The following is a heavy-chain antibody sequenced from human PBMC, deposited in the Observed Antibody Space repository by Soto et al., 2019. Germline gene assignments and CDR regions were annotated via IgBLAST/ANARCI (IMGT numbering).Heavy chain of an antibody. CDR1: GFTFDDYP. CDR2: ISWDGGRI. D-gene: IGHD5-18*01. V-gene: IGHV3-43*01. Sequence: GGSLRLSCAASGFTFDDYPMHWVRQAPGKGLEWVSLISWDGGRINYADSVKGRFTISRDNSKKSQYLQMNSLRTEDTAFYYCAKGGGYRYNYHPDYFDFWGRGTLVTVSS. J-gene: IGHJ4*02. CDR3: AKGGGYRYNYHPDYFDF.